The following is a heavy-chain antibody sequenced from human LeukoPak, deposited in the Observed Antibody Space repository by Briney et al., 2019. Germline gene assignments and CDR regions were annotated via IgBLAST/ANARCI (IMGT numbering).Heavy chain of an antibody. V-gene: IGHV3-30*02. CDR1: GFTFSSYD. CDR3: AKDATYYYDSSGYYFDY. D-gene: IGHD3-22*01. CDR2: IRYDGSNK. J-gene: IGHJ4*02. Sequence: GGSLRLSCAASGFTFSSYDMHWVRQAPGKGLEWVAFIRYDGSNKYYADSVKGRFTISRDNSKNTLYLQMNSLRAEDTAVYYCAKDATYYYDSSGYYFDYWGQGTLVTVSS.